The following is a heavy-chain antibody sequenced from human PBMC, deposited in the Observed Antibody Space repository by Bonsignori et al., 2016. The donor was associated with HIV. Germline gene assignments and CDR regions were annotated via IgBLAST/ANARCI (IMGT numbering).Heavy chain of an antibody. V-gene: IGHV5-51*06. Sequence: EVQLVQSGAEVKKPEESLKISCQASGYNFNTYWIGWVRQMPGKGLEWMGIIYPADSDTRYSPSFKGQILISADRSTTTTYLQWNSLKASDTAMYYCARHPPLFCGLNCYSPFDRWGQGTLV. CDR3: ARHPPLFCGLNCYSPFDR. J-gene: IGHJ4*02. D-gene: IGHD2-21*01. CDR1: GYNFNTYW. CDR2: IYPADSDT.